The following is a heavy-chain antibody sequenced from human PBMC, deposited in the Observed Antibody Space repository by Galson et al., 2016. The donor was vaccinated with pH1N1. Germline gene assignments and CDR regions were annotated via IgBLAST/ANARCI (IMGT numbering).Heavy chain of an antibody. CDR3: ARDQGGYGSGSFPAYYYYMDV. D-gene: IGHD3-10*01. V-gene: IGHV3-48*04. J-gene: IGHJ6*03. Sequence: SLRLSCAASGFTFSSYSMNWFGRAPGKGREWFPYISSISSTIYYEDSVKARFTISRDNAKNSLYLQMNSLRAEDTAVYYCARDQGGYGSGSFPAYYYYMDVWGKGTTVTVSS. CDR1: GFTFSSYS. CDR2: ISSISSTI.